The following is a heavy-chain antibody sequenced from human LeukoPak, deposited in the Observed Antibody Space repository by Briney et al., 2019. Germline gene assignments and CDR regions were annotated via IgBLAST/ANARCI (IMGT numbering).Heavy chain of an antibody. D-gene: IGHD4-17*01. J-gene: IGHJ4*02. Sequence: GGSLRLSCAASGFTFSSYSMNWIRQAPGKGLEWVSSISSSTSYIYYADSVKGRFTFSKDNAKNSLYLQMNSLRAEDTAVYYCARAGGSTVSHSDYWGQGTLVTVSS. CDR2: ISSSTSYI. CDR3: ARAGGSTVSHSDY. V-gene: IGHV3-21*01. CDR1: GFTFSSYS.